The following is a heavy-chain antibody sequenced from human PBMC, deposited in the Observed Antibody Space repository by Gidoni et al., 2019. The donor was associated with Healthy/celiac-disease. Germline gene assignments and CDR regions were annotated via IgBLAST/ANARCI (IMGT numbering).Heavy chain of an antibody. CDR2: ISSSSSTI. CDR3: ARAAAFPYYYYGMDV. D-gene: IGHD6-13*01. V-gene: IGHV3-48*02. Sequence: EVQLVESGGGLVQPGGSLRLSCAASGFTFSSYSMNWVRQAPGKGLEWVSYISSSSSTIYYADSVKGRFTISRDNAKNSLYLQMNSLRDEDTAVYYCARAAAFPYYYYGMDVWGQGTTVTVSS. J-gene: IGHJ6*02. CDR1: GFTFSSYS.